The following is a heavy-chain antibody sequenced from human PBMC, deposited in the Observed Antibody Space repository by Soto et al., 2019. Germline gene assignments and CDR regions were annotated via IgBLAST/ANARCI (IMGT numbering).Heavy chain of an antibody. CDR1: GGSISSYY. CDR3: AREWGYYSDF. V-gene: IGHV4-59*01. D-gene: IGHD3-16*01. CDR2: IYYSGRT. J-gene: IGHJ4*02. Sequence: QVQLQELGPGLVKPSETLSLTCTVSGGSISSYYWSWIRQPPGKGLEWIGYIYYSGRTNYNPSLKSRVTISVDTSKIQFSLKLSSVTAADTAVYYCAREWGYYSDFWGQGTLVTVSS.